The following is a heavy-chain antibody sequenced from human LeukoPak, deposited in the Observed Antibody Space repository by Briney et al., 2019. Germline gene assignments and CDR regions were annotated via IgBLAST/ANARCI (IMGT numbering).Heavy chain of an antibody. CDR2: IYYSGST. Sequence: SETLSLTCTVSGGSVSSGSYYWNWIRQPPGKGLEWIGYIYYSGSTNYNPSLKSRVTISEGTSKNQFSLKLSSVTAADTAVYYCATPYSSSWSYYFDYWGQGTLVTVSS. V-gene: IGHV4-61*01. CDR1: GGSVSSGSYY. D-gene: IGHD6-13*01. CDR3: ATPYSSSWSYYFDY. J-gene: IGHJ4*02.